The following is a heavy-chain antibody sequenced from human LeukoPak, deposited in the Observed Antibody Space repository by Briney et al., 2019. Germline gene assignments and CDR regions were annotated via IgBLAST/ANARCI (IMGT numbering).Heavy chain of an antibody. J-gene: IGHJ4*02. Sequence: SETLSLTCTVSGGSISSYYWSWIRQPPGKGLEWIGYIYYTGNTNYNPSLQSRVSVSVDKSKNQFSLKLRSVTAADTAVYYCARGGGGWRHYFDSWGQGTQVAVSS. V-gene: IGHV4-59*01. D-gene: IGHD2-15*01. CDR2: IYYTGNT. CDR3: ARGGGGWRHYFDS. CDR1: GGSISSYY.